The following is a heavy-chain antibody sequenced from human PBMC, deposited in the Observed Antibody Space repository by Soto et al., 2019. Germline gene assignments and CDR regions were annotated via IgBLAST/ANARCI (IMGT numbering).Heavy chain of an antibody. Sequence: QVQLVQSGAEVKKPGASVKLSCRTSGYTFTHYYIHWVRQAPGQGLEWLAIINPASGSTNYAQDLPGRVTWTIDTSTTTVYMALSGMRAENTAIFYCARYLAAGDHWGQGTLVPVSS. D-gene: IGHD6-13*01. CDR1: GYTFTHYY. J-gene: IGHJ1*01. V-gene: IGHV1-46*01. CDR2: INPASGST. CDR3: ARYLAAGDH.